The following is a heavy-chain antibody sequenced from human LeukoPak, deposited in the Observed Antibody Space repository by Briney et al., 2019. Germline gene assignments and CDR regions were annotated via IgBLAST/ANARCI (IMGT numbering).Heavy chain of an antibody. CDR2: IIPIFGTA. D-gene: IGHD3-9*01. V-gene: IGHV1-69*13. Sequence: EASVKVSCKASGGTFSSYAISWMRQAPGQGLEWMGGIIPIFGTANYAQKFQGRVTITADESTSTAYMELSSLRSEDTAVYYCARDLGAMTGPPPPWGQGTLVTVSS. CDR1: GGTFSSYA. CDR3: ARDLGAMTGPPPP. J-gene: IGHJ5*02.